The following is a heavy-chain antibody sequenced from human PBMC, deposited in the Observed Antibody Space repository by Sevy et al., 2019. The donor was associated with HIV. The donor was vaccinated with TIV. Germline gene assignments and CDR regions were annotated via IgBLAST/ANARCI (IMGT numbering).Heavy chain of an antibody. Sequence: GGSLRLSCAASGFTFDDHTMHWVRQPPGKGLEWVSLISWDGGSTYYADSVKGRFTISRDNSKNSLFLQMNSLGAEDTALYYIAKEMGSGGGGAYYFDYWGQGTLVTVSS. CDR2: ISWDGGST. CDR1: GFTFDDHT. CDR3: AKEMGSGGGGAYYFDY. V-gene: IGHV3-43*01. J-gene: IGHJ4*02. D-gene: IGHD1-26*01.